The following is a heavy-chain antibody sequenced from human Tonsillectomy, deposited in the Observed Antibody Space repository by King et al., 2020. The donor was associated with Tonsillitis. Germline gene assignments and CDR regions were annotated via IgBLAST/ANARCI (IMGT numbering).Heavy chain of an antibody. CDR3: ARDQIYYDSRGYYVYYFDY. D-gene: IGHD3-22*01. CDR2: IYHSGST. J-gene: IGHJ4*02. V-gene: IGHV4-38-2*02. CDR1: GYSISSGYY. Sequence: QLQESGPGLVKPSETLSLTCAVSGYSISSGYYWGWIRQPPGKGLEWIGSIYHSGSTYYNPSLKSRVTISVDTSKNQFSLKLSSVTAADTAVYYCARDQIYYDSRGYYVYYFDYWGQGTLVTVSS.